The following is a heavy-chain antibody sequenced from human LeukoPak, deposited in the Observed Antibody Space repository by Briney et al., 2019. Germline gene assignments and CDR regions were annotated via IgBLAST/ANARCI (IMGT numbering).Heavy chain of an antibody. V-gene: IGHV5-51*01. CDR2: IYLVNSDT. CDR1: GYSFTSYW. Sequence: GESLKISCKGSGYSFTSYWIGWVRQMPGKGLDGLGIIYLVNSDTRYSPSFQGQVTISADKSISTAYLQWSSLKASDTAMYYCASSMGNYYDSSGYYRSNEYYFDYWGQGTLVTVSS. J-gene: IGHJ4*02. CDR3: ASSMGNYYDSSGYYRSNEYYFDY. D-gene: IGHD3-22*01.